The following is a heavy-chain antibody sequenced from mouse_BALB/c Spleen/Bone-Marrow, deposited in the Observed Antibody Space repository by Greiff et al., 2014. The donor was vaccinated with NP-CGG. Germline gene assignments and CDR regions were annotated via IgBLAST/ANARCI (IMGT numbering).Heavy chain of an antibody. V-gene: IGHV3-6*02. J-gene: IGHJ2*01. Sequence: EVQLQQSGPGLVKPSQSLSLTCSVTGYSITSGYYWNWIRQFPGNKLEWMGYISYDGSNNYNPSLKNRISITRDTSKNQFFLKXXXXXTEDTATYYCARDWDGYYFDYWGQGTTLTVSS. CDR2: ISYDGSN. D-gene: IGHD2-3*01. CDR1: GYSITSGYY. CDR3: ARDWDGYYFDY.